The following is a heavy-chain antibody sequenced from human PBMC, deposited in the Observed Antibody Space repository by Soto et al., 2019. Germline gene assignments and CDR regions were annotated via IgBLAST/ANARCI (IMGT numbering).Heavy chain of an antibody. V-gene: IGHV4-39*02. J-gene: IGHJ5*02. CDR1: GDSISSSNYY. D-gene: IGHD3-22*01. Sequence: HLQLQESGPGLVKPSETLSLTCTVSGDSISSSNYYWGWIRQPPGKGLGWIEYIYYSGTTYCNPSRKRRVATSVDTSKSHFSLKLSCVNAAATAIYYCARSHSGYYKWFDPWGQGTLVTVSS. CDR3: ARSHSGYYKWFDP. CDR2: IYYSGTT.